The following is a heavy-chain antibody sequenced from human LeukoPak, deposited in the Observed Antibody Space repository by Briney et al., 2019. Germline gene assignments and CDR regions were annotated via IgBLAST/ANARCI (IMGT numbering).Heavy chain of an antibody. Sequence: GGSLRLSCAASGFTFSSYGMHWVRQAPGKGLEWVAVIWYDGSNKYYADSVKGRFTISRDNSRNTLYLQMNSLRAEDTAVYYCARAGPGQWLIAFWGQGTLVTVSS. D-gene: IGHD6-19*01. V-gene: IGHV3-33*01. CDR3: ARAGPGQWLIAF. J-gene: IGHJ4*02. CDR2: IWYDGSNK. CDR1: GFTFSSYG.